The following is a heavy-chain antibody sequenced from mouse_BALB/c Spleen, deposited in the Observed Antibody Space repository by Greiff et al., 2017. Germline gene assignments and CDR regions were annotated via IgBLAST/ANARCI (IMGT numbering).Heavy chain of an antibody. CDR1: GFTFSSFG. D-gene: IGHD3-1*01. J-gene: IGHJ4*01. CDR2: ISSGSSTI. Sequence: EVQRVESGGGLVQPGGSRKLSCAASGFTFSSFGMHWVRQAPEKGLEWVAYISSGSSTIYYADTVKGRFTISRDNPKNTLFLQMTSLRSEDTAMYYCARGLRAIDDWGQGTSVTVSS. CDR3: ARGLRAIDD. V-gene: IGHV5-17*02.